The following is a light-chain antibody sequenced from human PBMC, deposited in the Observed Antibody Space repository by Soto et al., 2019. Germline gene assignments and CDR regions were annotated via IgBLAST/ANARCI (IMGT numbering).Light chain of an antibody. CDR2: LNSDGSH. J-gene: IGLJ3*02. CDR1: RGHSSYA. Sequence: QSVLTQSPSASASLGASVKFTCTLSRGHSSYALAWHQQQPEKGPRYLMKLNSDGSHSKGDGIPDRFSGSSSGAERYLTISSLQSEDEADYYCQTWGTGIWVFGGGTQLTVL. CDR3: QTWGTGIWV. V-gene: IGLV4-69*01.